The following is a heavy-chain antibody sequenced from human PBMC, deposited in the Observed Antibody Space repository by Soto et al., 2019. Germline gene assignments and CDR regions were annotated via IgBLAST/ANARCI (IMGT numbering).Heavy chain of an antibody. J-gene: IGHJ4*02. Sequence: SGPTLVNPTQTLTLTCSFSGFSLSASGVGVGWIRQPPGKALESLALIYWNDNKRYRPSLRSRLTITKDTSKNQVVLTMTDMDPVDTATYYCAHSRVGNISWHYFDYWGQGTLVTVSS. CDR3: AHSRVGNISWHYFDY. CDR1: GFSLSASGVG. CDR2: IYWNDNK. V-gene: IGHV2-5*01. D-gene: IGHD6-13*01.